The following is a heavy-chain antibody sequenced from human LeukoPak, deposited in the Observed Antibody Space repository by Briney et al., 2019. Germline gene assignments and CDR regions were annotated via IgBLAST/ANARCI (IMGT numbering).Heavy chain of an antibody. V-gene: IGHV3-74*01. CDR3: ARVFGIAAEIDY. J-gene: IGHJ4*02. CDR2: INSDGSST. Sequence: GGSLRLSCAASGFTFSSYWMHWVRQAPGKGLVWVSRINSDGSSTSYADSVKGRFTISRDNAKNTLYLQMNSLRAEDTAVYYCARVFGIAAEIDYWGQGTLVTVSS. CDR1: GFTFSSYW. D-gene: IGHD6-13*01.